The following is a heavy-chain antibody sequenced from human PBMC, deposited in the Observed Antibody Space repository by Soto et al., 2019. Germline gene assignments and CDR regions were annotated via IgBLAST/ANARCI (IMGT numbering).Heavy chain of an antibody. V-gene: IGHV5-51*01. J-gene: IGHJ5*02. CDR1: GYTFINYW. CDR2: IYPSDSDT. D-gene: IGHD4-17*01. CDR3: ARHVTPSVTTPWFDP. Sequence: PGESLKISCRCSGYTFINYWVGWVRQMPGKGLEWMGIIYPSDSDTRYSPSFQGQVTISADKSSSTAYLQWSSLKASDTAIYYCARHVTPSVTTPWFDPWGQGTLVTVSS.